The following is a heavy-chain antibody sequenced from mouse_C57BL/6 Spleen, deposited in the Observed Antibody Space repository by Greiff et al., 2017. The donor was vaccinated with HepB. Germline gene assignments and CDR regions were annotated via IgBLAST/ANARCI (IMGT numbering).Heavy chain of an antibody. CDR2: IDPEDGET. CDR1: GFNIKDYY. J-gene: IGHJ2*01. D-gene: IGHD1-1*01. V-gene: IGHV14-2*01. CDR3: ARHHYGSSHQYYFDY. Sequence: EVQLQQSGAELVKPGASVKLSCTASGFNIKDYYMHWVKQRTEQGLEWIGRIDPEDGETKYAPKFQGKATITADTSSNTAYLQLSSLTSEDTAVYYWARHHYGSSHQYYFDYWGQGTTLTVSS.